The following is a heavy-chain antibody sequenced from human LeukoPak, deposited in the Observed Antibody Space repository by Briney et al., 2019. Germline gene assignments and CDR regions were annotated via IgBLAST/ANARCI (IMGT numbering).Heavy chain of an antibody. CDR3: ARHYSSGYYYVDY. CDR2: ISSSSSHI. Sequence: GGSLRLSCAASGFTFSSYSMNWVRQAPGKGLEWVSSISSSSSHIYYADSVKGRFTISRDNAKNSLYLQMNSLRAEDTAVYYCARHYSSGYYYVDYWGQGTLVTVSS. V-gene: IGHV3-21*01. D-gene: IGHD3-22*01. CDR1: GFTFSSYS. J-gene: IGHJ4*02.